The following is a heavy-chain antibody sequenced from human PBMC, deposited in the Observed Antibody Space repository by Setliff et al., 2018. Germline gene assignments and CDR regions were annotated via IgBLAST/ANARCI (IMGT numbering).Heavy chain of an antibody. D-gene: IGHD1-26*01. V-gene: IGHV1-46*01. Sequence: ASVKVSCKASGYTFTSYAMHWVRQAPGQRLEWMGWINPSGGSTSYAQKFQGRVTMTRDTSTSTVYMELSSLRSEDTAVYYCARDWNADSGSYDYYYGMDVWGQGTTVTVSS. J-gene: IGHJ6*02. CDR2: INPSGGST. CDR1: GYTFTSYA. CDR3: ARDWNADSGSYDYYYGMDV.